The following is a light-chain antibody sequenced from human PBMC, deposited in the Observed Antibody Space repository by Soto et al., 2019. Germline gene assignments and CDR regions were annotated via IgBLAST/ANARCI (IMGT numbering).Light chain of an antibody. J-gene: IGLJ2*01. V-gene: IGLV2-8*01. CDR2: KVS. Sequence: QSVLTQPPSASGAPGQSVTISCTGTSSDVGVYNFVSWYQQHPGKAPKLMIYKVSKWPSGVADRFSGSKSGYTASLTVSGLQAEDEADYFCRSYADNNNLVFRGGTKLTVL. CDR1: SSDVGVYNF. CDR3: RSYADNNNLV.